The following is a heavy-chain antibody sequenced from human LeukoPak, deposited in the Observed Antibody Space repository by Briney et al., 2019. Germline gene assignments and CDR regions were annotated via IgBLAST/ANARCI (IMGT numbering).Heavy chain of an antibody. Sequence: GGSLRLSCAASGFTFSSYSMNWVRQAPGKGLEWVSAISGSGGSTYYADSVKGRFTISRDNSKNTLYLQMNSLRAEDTAVYYCAKAFVVVPAATNRYFDYWGQGTLVTVSS. J-gene: IGHJ4*02. CDR1: GFTFSSYS. V-gene: IGHV3-23*01. D-gene: IGHD2-2*01. CDR2: ISGSGGST. CDR3: AKAFVVVPAATNRYFDY.